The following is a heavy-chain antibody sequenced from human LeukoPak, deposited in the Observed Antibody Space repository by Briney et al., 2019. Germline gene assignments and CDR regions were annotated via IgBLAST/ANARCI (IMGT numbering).Heavy chain of an antibody. D-gene: IGHD2-21*01. CDR3: AKAAVIIGLAAFDT. CDR2: INSGGDAT. Sequence: GGSLRLSCAASGFSFSAYTMSWVRLAPGKGPEWVSAINSGGDATSYADSVRGRFTISRDNSKNTLYLQMNSLRAEDTAVYSCAKAAVIIGLAAFDTWGQGTMVTVSS. J-gene: IGHJ3*02. CDR1: GFSFSAYT. V-gene: IGHV3-23*01.